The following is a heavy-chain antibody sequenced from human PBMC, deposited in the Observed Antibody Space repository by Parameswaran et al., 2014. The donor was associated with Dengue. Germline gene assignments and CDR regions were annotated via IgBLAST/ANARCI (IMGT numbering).Heavy chain of an antibody. J-gene: IGHJ6*02. CDR2: ISSSGSTI. V-gene: IGHV3-11*04. Sequence: IRQPPGKGLEWVSYISSSGSTIYYADSVKGRFTISRDNAKNSLYLQMNSPRAEDTAVYYCARGSRGIAAADNYYYYGMDVWGQGTAVTVSS. CDR3: ARGSRGIAAADNYYYYGMDV. D-gene: IGHD6-13*01.